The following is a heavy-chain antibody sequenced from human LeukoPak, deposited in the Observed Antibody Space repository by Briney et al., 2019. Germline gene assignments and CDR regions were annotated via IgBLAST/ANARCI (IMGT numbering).Heavy chain of an antibody. D-gene: IGHD3-22*01. CDR1: GYSISSSNW. CDR3: ALVVITRRSAEYFQH. CDR2: IYYSGST. J-gene: IGHJ1*01. Sequence: SDTLSLTCAVSGYSISSSNWWGLIRQPPGKGLEWIGYIYYSGSTYYNPSLKSRVTMSVDTSKNQFSLKLSSVTAVDTAVYYCALVVITRRSAEYFQHWGQGTLVTVSS. V-gene: IGHV4-28*01.